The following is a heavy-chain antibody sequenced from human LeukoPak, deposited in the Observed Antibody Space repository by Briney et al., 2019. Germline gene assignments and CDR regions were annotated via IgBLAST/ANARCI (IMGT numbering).Heavy chain of an antibody. D-gene: IGHD3-10*01. CDR3: AGSSNRITMVRGSDWFDP. V-gene: IGHV1-69*06. Sequence: ASVTVSCKASGGTFSSYAISWVRQAPGQGLEWMGGIIPFFGTANYAQKFQGRVTITADKSTSTAYMELSSLRSEDTAVYYCAGSSNRITMVRGSDWFDPWGQGTLVTVSS. CDR2: IIPFFGTA. J-gene: IGHJ5*02. CDR1: GGTFSSYA.